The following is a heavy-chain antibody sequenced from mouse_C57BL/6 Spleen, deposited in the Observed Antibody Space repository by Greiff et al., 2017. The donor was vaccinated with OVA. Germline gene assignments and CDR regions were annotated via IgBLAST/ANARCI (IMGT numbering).Heavy chain of an antibody. V-gene: IGHV5-9*01. CDR2: LSGGGGNT. CDR3: ARGVTTYGDY. CDR1: GFTFSSYT. Sequence: EVKVEESGGGLVKPGGSLKLSCAASGFTFSSYTMSWVRQTPEKRLEWVATLSGGGGNTYYPDSVKGRFTISRDNAKNTLYLQMSSLRSEDTALYYCARGVTTYGDYWGQGTTLTVSS. D-gene: IGHD2-2*01. J-gene: IGHJ2*01.